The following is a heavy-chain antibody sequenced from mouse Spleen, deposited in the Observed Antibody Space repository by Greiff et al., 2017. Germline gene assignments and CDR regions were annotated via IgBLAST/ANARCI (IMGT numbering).Heavy chain of an antibody. J-gene: IGHJ2*01. CDR1: GFSLTSYG. D-gene: IGHD2-4*01. V-gene: IGHV2-2*01. CDR2: IWSGGST. CDR3: ARNLDYDYDGYFDY. Sequence: QVHVKQSGPGLVQPSQSLSITCTVSGFSLTSYGVHWVRQSPGKGLEWLGVIWSGGSTDYNAAFISRLSISKDNSKSQVFFKMNSLQADDTAIYYCARNLDYDYDGYFDYWGQGTTLTVSS.